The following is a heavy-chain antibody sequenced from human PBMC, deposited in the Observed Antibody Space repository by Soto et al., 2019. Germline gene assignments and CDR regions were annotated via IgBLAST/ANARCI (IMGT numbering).Heavy chain of an antibody. V-gene: IGHV1-18*01. J-gene: IGHJ2*01. CDR1: GYTVSDYA. D-gene: IGHD2-15*01. CDR2: ISSSTRNT. CDR3: VRCYCSVGSCYACWHFDL. Sequence: QVQLVQSGGEVKKPGASVKVSCQASGYTVSDYAISWVRQAPGQGLVWMRWISSSTRNTDQAQNFQGRFIMILDTSTKAAYMELRSLRSDDTAVYYCVRCYCSVGSCYACWHFDLWGRGTLVTVSS.